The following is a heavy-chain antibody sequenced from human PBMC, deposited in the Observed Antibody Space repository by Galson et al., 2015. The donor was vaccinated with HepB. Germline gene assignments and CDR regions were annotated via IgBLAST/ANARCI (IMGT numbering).Heavy chain of an antibody. V-gene: IGHV4-39*01. J-gene: IGHJ4*02. D-gene: IGHD2-2*01. Sequence: SETLSLTCPVSGGSTSSSSYYWNWIRQSPGKGLEWIGSVYYSGVTYYNPSLKGRVTISVDTSKNQFSLRVSSVTAADTAMYYCARHESESKTYAADNWGQGTLVTVSS. CDR2: VYYSGVT. CDR3: ARHESESKTYAADN. CDR1: GGSTSSSSYY.